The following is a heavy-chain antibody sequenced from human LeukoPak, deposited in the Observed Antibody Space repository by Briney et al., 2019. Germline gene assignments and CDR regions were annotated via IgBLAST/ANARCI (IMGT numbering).Heavy chain of an antibody. CDR1: GFTFSSYA. J-gene: IGHJ4*02. CDR2: ISGSGGST. V-gene: IGHV3-23*01. D-gene: IGHD3-22*01. Sequence: GGSLRLSCAASGFTFSSYAMSWVRQAPGKGLEWVSAISGSGGSTYYADSVKGRFTISRDNSKNTLHLQMNSLRADDTAVYYCAKVKYYYDSSGYYYDYWGQGTLVTVSS. CDR3: AKVKYYYDSSGYYYDY.